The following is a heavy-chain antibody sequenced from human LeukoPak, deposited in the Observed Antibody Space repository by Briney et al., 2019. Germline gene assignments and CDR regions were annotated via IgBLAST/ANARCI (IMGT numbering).Heavy chain of an antibody. CDR3: AKQKIAAGYWYFDL. CDR1: GFTFSSYA. Sequence: GGSLRPSCAASGFTFSSYAMSWVRQASGKGLEWVSAISGSDDSTYYADSVKGRFTISRDNSKNTLYLQMNSLRAEDTAVYYCAKQKIAAGYWYFDLWGRGTLVTVSS. V-gene: IGHV3-23*01. D-gene: IGHD6-25*01. J-gene: IGHJ2*01. CDR2: ISGSDDST.